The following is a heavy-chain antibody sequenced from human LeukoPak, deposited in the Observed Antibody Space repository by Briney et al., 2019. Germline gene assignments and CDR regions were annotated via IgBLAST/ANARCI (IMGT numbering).Heavy chain of an antibody. D-gene: IGHD1-1*01. V-gene: IGHV3-7*01. J-gene: IGHJ6*02. CDR2: IKQDGSER. CDR1: GFNFSSYW. Sequence: PGGSLRLSWAASGFNFSSYWMSWVRQAPGKGLEWVANIKQDGSERYYVDSVKGRFTISRDNAKNSLYLQMNSLRAEDTAVYYCAREFRTPGYYYYGMDVWGQGTTVTVSS. CDR3: AREFRTPGYYYYGMDV.